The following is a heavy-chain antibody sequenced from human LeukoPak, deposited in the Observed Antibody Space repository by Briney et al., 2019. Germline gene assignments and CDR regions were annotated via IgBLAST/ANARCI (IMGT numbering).Heavy chain of an antibody. J-gene: IGHJ4*01. Sequence: PAETLCLTCAVYGGSFSGYYWSWIRQPPGKGLEWIGEINHSGSTNYNTSLKSRVTISVDTSKNQFSLKLSSVTAADTAVYYCARFAIAARQEDYWGHGSLVSVSS. CDR3: ARFAIAARQEDY. CDR1: GGSFSGYY. V-gene: IGHV4-34*01. D-gene: IGHD6-6*01. CDR2: INHSGST.